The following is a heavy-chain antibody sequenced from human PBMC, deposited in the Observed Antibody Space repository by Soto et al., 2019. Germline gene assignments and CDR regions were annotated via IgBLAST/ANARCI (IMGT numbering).Heavy chain of an antibody. J-gene: IGHJ3*02. CDR1: GGSMRSYN. Sequence: PSETLSLTCAVSGGSMRSYNWTWIRQPPGKGLEWIGCIYHTGSTSNYSPSLKSRVTISVDTSKKQFSLNLSSVTAADTAVYYCARAAIIAATIDAFDIWGQGTMVTVSS. CDR2: IYHTGSTS. CDR3: ARAAIIAATIDAFDI. V-gene: IGHV4-59*01. D-gene: IGHD6-6*01.